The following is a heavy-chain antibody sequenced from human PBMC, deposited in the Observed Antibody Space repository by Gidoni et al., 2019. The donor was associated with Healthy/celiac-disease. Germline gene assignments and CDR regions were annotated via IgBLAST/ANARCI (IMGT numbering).Heavy chain of an antibody. CDR2: IRSKANSYAT. CDR3: TRRRHETTVTTDYYYYGMDV. J-gene: IGHJ6*02. CDR1: GFTFSGSA. D-gene: IGHD4-17*01. Sequence: EVQLVESGGGLVQPGGSLKLSCAASGFTFSGSAMHWVRQASGKGLEWVGRIRSKANSYATAYAASVKGRFTISRDDSKNTAYLQMNSLKTEDTAVYYCTRRRHETTVTTDYYYYGMDVWGQGTTVTVSS. V-gene: IGHV3-73*02.